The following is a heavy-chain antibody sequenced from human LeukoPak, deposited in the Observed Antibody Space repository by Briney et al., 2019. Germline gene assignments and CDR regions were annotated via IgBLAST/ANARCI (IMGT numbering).Heavy chain of an antibody. CDR3: ARVIGGKSGDWGFDY. J-gene: IGHJ4*02. Sequence: GGSLRLSCAASGFTFSSYWMSWVRQAPGKGLEWVANIKQDGSEKYYVDSVKGRFTISRDNAKNSLYLQMNSLRAEDTAVYYCARVIGGKSGDWGFDYWGQGTLVTVSS. D-gene: IGHD3-16*01. CDR1: GFTFSSYW. CDR2: IKQDGSEK. V-gene: IGHV3-7*03.